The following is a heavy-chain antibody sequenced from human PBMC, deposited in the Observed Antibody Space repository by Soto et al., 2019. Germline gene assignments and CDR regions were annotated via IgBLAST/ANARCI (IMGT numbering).Heavy chain of an antibody. Sequence: ASETLSLTCTVSGGSISSGDYYWSWIRQPPGKGLEWIGYIYYSGSTYYNPSLKSRVTISVDTSKNQFSLILSSVTAADTAVYYCASMWSGYNSHWGQGTLVTVSS. CDR1: GGSISSGDYY. J-gene: IGHJ4*02. CDR3: ASMWSGYNSH. V-gene: IGHV4-30-4*01. D-gene: IGHD6-25*01. CDR2: IYYSGST.